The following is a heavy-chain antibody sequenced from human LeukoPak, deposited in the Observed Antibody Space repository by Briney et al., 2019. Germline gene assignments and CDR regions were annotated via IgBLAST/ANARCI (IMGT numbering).Heavy chain of an antibody. Sequence: GGSLRLSCAASGFTFSDYYMSWIRQAPGKGLEWVSYISRSRSTYTHYADSVKGRFTISRDNAKNSLYLQMNSLRAEDTALYYCARDVDDRITMIVVVPPKREDGYFQHWGQGTLVTVSS. D-gene: IGHD3-22*01. CDR3: ARDVDDRITMIVVVPPKREDGYFQH. V-gene: IGHV3-11*05. CDR1: GFTFSDYY. CDR2: ISRSRSTYT. J-gene: IGHJ1*01.